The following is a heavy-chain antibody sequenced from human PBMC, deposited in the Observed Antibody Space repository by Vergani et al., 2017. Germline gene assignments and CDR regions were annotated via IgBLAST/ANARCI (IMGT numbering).Heavy chain of an antibody. D-gene: IGHD6-19*01. Sequence: QLQLQESGPGLVKPSATLSLTCSVSGASIRSSNYYWGWIRQPPGKGLEWIASIYYSGSTYYNPSLKSRVTISVDTSKNQFSLKLSSVTAADTAVYFCARHSTVAWLVKLLWFDPWGQGILVTVSS. J-gene: IGHJ5*02. CDR1: GASIRSSNYY. CDR2: IYYSGST. V-gene: IGHV4-39*01. CDR3: ARHSTVAWLVKLLWFDP.